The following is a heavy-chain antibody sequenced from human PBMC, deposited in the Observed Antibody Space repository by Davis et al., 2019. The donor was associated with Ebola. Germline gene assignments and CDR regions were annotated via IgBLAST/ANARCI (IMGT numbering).Heavy chain of an antibody. CDR1: GGSISSSNW. CDR2: IYHSGST. D-gene: IGHD3-16*01. CDR3: ARAPVTSFYYYYYMDV. V-gene: IGHV4-4*02. Sequence: SETLSLTCAVSGGSISSSNWWCWVRQPPGKGLEWVGEIYHSGSTNYNPSLKSRVTISVDKSKNQFSLKLSSVTAADTAVYYCARAPVTSFYYYYYMDVWGKGTTVTVSS. J-gene: IGHJ6*03.